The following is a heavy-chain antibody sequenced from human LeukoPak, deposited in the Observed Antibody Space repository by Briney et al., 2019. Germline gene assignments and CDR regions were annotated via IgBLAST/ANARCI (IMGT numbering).Heavy chain of an antibody. V-gene: IGHV3-21*01. J-gene: IGHJ4*02. CDR1: GFTFTTYS. CDR2: ISGSSSYI. D-gene: IGHD3-22*01. CDR3: ASRPYDNSGYYYV. Sequence: GGSLRLSCAASGFTFTTYSMDWVRQAPGKGLEWVSSISGSSSYIYYADSVEGRFTISRDNAKNSLFLQMNSLRAEDTAVYYCASRPYDNSGYYYVWGQGTLVTVSS.